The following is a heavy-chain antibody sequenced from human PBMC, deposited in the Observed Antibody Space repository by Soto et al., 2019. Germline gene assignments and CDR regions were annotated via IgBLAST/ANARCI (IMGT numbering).Heavy chain of an antibody. J-gene: IGHJ4*02. Sequence: QVQLAQSGAEVKKPGASVKVSCKASGYTFTSYAIHWVRQAPGQRLEWMGWINAGNGNTKFSQKFQHRVTITTDTSASTAYMELSSLRTEDTAVYYCARDGAVAGDSTFDYWGQGTLVTVSS. D-gene: IGHD6-19*01. CDR3: ARDGAVAGDSTFDY. CDR1: GYTFTSYA. CDR2: INAGNGNT. V-gene: IGHV1-3*01.